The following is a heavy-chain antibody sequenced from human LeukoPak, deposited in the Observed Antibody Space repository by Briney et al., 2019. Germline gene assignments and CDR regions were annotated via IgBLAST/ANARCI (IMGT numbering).Heavy chain of an antibody. Sequence: GASVKVSCKASGYTFTGYYMHWVRQAPGQGLEWMGWINPNSGGTNYAQKFQGRVTMTRDTSISTAHMELSRLRSDGTAVYYCAIRDYGDYWYYFDYWGQGTLVTVSS. CDR2: INPNSGGT. CDR1: GYTFTGYY. D-gene: IGHD4-17*01. CDR3: AIRDYGDYWYYFDY. J-gene: IGHJ4*02. V-gene: IGHV1-2*02.